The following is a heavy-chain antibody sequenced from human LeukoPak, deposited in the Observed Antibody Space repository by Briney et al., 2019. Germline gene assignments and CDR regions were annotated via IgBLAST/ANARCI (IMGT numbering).Heavy chain of an antibody. CDR1: GFTVSSNY. J-gene: IGHJ4*02. CDR2: IYSGGST. V-gene: IGHV3-53*01. D-gene: IGHD4-23*01. Sequence: GGSLRPSCAASGFTVSSNYMSWVRQAPGKGLEWVSVIYSGGSTYYADSVKGRFTISRDNSKNTLYLQMNSLRAEDTAVYYCARDYGGNSDYWGQGALVTVSS. CDR3: ARDYGGNSDY.